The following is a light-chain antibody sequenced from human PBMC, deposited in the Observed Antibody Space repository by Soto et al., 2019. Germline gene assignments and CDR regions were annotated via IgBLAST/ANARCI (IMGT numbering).Light chain of an antibody. J-gene: IGKJ4*01. V-gene: IGKV1-9*01. CDR1: QDIDSY. Sequence: DIQFTHSPALLSASAGDRVTITCRASQDIDSYLAWYQQKSGKAPKLLIHTASTLQTGAPFRFSGSGSGTEFSITISSRLPGDFAADYCHHHRSYPLSFGGGTEVEIK. CDR3: HHHRSYPLS. CDR2: TAS.